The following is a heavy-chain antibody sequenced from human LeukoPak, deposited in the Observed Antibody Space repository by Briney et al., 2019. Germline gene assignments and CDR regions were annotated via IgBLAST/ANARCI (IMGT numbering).Heavy chain of an antibody. V-gene: IGHV5-51*01. Sequence: GESLKISCKGSGYRFSTYWIGWVRQMPGKGLEWTGIVYPDNSDNRYNPSFQGQVTMSADKSISTAYLQWSSLKASDTAMCYCARRGFYDDRDDVFDIWGQGTMVTVSS. CDR1: GYRFSTYW. J-gene: IGHJ3*02. CDR3: ARRGFYDDRDDVFDI. D-gene: IGHD2/OR15-2a*01. CDR2: VYPDNSDN.